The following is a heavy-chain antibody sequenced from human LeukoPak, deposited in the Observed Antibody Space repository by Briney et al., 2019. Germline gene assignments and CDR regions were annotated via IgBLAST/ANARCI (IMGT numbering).Heavy chain of an antibody. CDR3: ARYYYDSSGYIDY. CDR1: GYTFTGYY. V-gene: IGHV1-2*06. D-gene: IGHD3-22*01. Sequence: ASVKVSCKASGYTFTGYYMHWVRQAPGQGLEWVGRINPNSGGTNYAQKFQGRVTMTRDTSISTAYMELSRLRSDDTAVYYCARYYYDSSGYIDYWGQGTLVTVSS. CDR2: INPNSGGT. J-gene: IGHJ4*02.